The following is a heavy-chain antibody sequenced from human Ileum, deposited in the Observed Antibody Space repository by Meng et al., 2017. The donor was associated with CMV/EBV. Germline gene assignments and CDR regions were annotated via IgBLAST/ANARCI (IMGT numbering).Heavy chain of an antibody. CDR2: MYFSGIA. D-gene: IGHD1-26*01. CDR1: GGSVSTEGDY. J-gene: IGHJ4*02. V-gene: IGHV4-39*07. Sequence: QVQRTETGQGRGRPSETLSLTCTVSGGSVSTEGDYWTWIRQPPGKRLEWIGSMYFSGIADYNPSLKSRVTISLHATQKQFSLRLTSVTAADSAVYFCARDLTNKWFYYWGQGTLVTVSS. CDR3: ARDLTNKWFYY.